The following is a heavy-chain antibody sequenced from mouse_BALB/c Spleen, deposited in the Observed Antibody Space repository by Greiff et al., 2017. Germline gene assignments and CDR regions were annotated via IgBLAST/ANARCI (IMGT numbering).Heavy chain of an antibody. D-gene: IGHD2-3*01. V-gene: IGHV10-1*02. J-gene: IGHJ4*01. CDR3: VRQRWLVPYYAMDY. Sequence: EVQGVESGGGLVQPKGSLKLSCAASGFTFNTYAMNWVRQAPGKGLEWVARIRSKSNNYATYYADSVKDKFTISRDDSQSMLYLQMNNLKTEDTAMYYCVRQRWLVPYYAMDYWGQGTSVTVSA. CDR1: GFTFNTYA. CDR2: IRSKSNNYAT.